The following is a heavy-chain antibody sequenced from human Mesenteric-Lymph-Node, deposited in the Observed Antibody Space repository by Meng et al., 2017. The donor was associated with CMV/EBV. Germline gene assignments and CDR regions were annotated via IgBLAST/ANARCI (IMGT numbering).Heavy chain of an antibody. Sequence: SVKVSCKASGGIFSSHSISWVRQAPGQGLEWMGGIIPLFRTANYAQKFQGRVTITTDESTTTAYMELGSLKASDTAMYYCAREGYYYGGMDVWGQGTTVTVSS. CDR3: AREGYYYGGMDV. CDR2: IIPLFRTA. V-gene: IGHV1-69*05. J-gene: IGHJ6*02. CDR1: GGIFSSHS.